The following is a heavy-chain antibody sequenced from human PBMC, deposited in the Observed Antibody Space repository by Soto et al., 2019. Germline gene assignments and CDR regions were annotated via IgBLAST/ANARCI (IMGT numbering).Heavy chain of an antibody. CDR1: GDSVSSNSAS. J-gene: IGHJ4*02. CDR2: TYYRSKWYN. CDR3: ATWRFDY. V-gene: IGHV6-1*01. Sequence: SRPLSLAFAISGDSVSSNSASWNWIRPSPSRGLEWLGRTYYRSKWYNDYAVSMRSRITINPDTTKNQFSLQLNSATPEDTAVYYCATWRFDYWGQGTLVTVSS.